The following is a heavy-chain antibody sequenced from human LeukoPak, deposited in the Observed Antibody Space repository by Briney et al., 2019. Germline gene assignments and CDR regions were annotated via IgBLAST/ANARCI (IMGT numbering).Heavy chain of an antibody. D-gene: IGHD3-10*01. J-gene: IGHJ4*02. CDR2: MNPNSGNT. CDR1: GYTFTSYD. Sequence: ASVKVSCKASGYTFTSYDINWVRQATGRGLEWMGWMNPNSGNTGYAQKFQGRVTMTRNTSISTAYVELSSLRSDDTAVYYCARKYLYGSGKPHFDYWGQGTLVTVSS. V-gene: IGHV1-8*01. CDR3: ARKYLYGSGKPHFDY.